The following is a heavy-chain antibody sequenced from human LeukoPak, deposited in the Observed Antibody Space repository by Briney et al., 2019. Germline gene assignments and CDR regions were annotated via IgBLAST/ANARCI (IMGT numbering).Heavy chain of an antibody. V-gene: IGHV4-59*01. CDR1: GGSISSYY. J-gene: IGHJ6*03. CDR3: ARVPRFLEWLPSRSSYYYYYMDV. Sequence: PSETLSLTCTVSGGSISSYYWSWIRQPPGKGLEWIGYIYYSGSTNYNPSLKSRVTISVDTSKNQFSLKLSSVTAADTAVYYCARVPRFLEWLPSRSSYYYYYMDVWGKGTTVTVSS. CDR2: IYYSGST. D-gene: IGHD3-3*01.